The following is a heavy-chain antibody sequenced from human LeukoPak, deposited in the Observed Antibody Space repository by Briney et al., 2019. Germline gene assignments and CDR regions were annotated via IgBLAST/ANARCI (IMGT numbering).Heavy chain of an antibody. CDR1: GFTFSNAW. CDR2: IKSKTDGGTT. CDR3: TTGITMVRGVIHLIDY. Sequence: GGSLRLSCAASGFTFSNAWMSWVRQAPGKGLEWVGRIKSKTDGGTTDYAAPVKGRFTISRDDSKNALYLQMNSLKTEDTAVYYCTTGITMVRGVIHLIDYWGQGTLVTVSS. V-gene: IGHV3-15*01. J-gene: IGHJ4*02. D-gene: IGHD3-10*01.